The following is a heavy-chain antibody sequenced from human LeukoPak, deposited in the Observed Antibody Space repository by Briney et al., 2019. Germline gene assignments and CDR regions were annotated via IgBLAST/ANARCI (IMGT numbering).Heavy chain of an antibody. D-gene: IGHD3-3*01. CDR3: AREGVVKGYFDY. CDR2: IYYRGST. CDR1: GGSISPYF. J-gene: IGHJ4*02. Sequence: PSETLSLTCTVSGGSISPYFWSWIRQPPGKGLEWIGYIYYRGSTNYNPSLKSRVTISLDTPKDQFSLKLSSVTAADTAVYYCAREGVVKGYFDYWGQGTLVTVSS. V-gene: IGHV4-59*01.